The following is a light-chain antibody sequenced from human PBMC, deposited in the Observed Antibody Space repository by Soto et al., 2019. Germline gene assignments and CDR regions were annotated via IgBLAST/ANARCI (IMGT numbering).Light chain of an antibody. V-gene: IGKV3-15*01. CDR2: HAS. Sequence: EIVMTQSPATLSVSPGERATLYCRASQSVNSNLAWYQQKPGQAPRLLISHASTRATGIPTRFSGSGSGTEFTLTISSLQSEDFAVYYCQQYYIWPPRFGQGTKVDI. CDR3: QQYYIWPPR. CDR1: QSVNSN. J-gene: IGKJ1*01.